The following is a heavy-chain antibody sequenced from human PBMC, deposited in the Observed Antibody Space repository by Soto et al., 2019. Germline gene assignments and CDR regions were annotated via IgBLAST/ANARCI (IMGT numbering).Heavy chain of an antibody. D-gene: IGHD3-3*01. CDR2: ISSSNRTI. V-gene: IGHV3-48*02. J-gene: IGHJ6*02. CDR1: GFTFRSYS. Sequence: EVQLVESGGGLKQPGGSLRLSCAASGFTFRSYSMNWVRQAPGKGLEWVSYISSSNRTINYADSVKGRFIISRDNATNSLYLQMHSLRDEDTAVYYCAREEWPLLQTGMDVWGQGTTVTVSS. CDR3: AREEWPLLQTGMDV.